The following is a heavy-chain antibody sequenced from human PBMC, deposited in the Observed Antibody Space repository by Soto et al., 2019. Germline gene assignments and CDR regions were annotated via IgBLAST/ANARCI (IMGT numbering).Heavy chain of an antibody. V-gene: IGHV4-59*01. Sequence: QVQLQESGPGLVKPSETLSLTCTVSGGSTTYYYWSWFRQAPGKGLEWLGYIYYTGSTNYNPSLKSRLTMSVDSSKSHCAVNLTSGTAEDTAVYYCAKGWGPGGIVVDYWGQGALVIVSS. D-gene: IGHD3-22*01. J-gene: IGHJ4*02. CDR1: GGSTTYYY. CDR3: AKGWGPGGIVVDY. CDR2: IYYTGST.